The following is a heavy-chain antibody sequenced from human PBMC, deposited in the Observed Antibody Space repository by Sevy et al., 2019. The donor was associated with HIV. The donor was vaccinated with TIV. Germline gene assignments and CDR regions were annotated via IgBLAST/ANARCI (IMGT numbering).Heavy chain of an antibody. V-gene: IGHV5-51*01. CDR1: GYNFTTHW. J-gene: IGHJ4*02. D-gene: IGHD6-6*01. Sequence: GESLKISCKGSGYNFTTHWIGWVRQMPGKGLEWLGIVYPDDSETTYSPSFQGQVTMSADKSITTAYLQWNSLKASDTAMYYCARRIKQLWSYYFDYWGQGTLVTVSS. CDR3: ARRIKQLWSYYFDY. CDR2: VYPDDSET.